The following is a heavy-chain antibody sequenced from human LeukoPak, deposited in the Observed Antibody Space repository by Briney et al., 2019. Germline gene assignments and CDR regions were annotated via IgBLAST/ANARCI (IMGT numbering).Heavy chain of an antibody. CDR3: ARDRGGSSWDY. J-gene: IGHJ4*02. Sequence: PGGSLRLSCAASGVTVSSNYMSWVRQAPGEGLEWVSVIYSGGSTYYADSVKGRFTISRDNSKNTLYLQMNSLRAEDTAVYYCARDRGGSSWDYWGQGTLVTVSS. CDR1: GVTVSSNY. V-gene: IGHV3-53*01. D-gene: IGHD6-13*01. CDR2: IYSGGST.